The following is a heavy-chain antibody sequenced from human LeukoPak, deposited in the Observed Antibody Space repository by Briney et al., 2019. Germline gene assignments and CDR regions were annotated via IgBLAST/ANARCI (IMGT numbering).Heavy chain of an antibody. CDR1: GFNFRSYS. Sequence: GGSLRLSCAASGFNFRSYSMNWVRQAPGKGLEWVSYISSLSGTIYYADSVKGRFIISRDNAKSSLFLQMNSLRAEDTAVYYCVRDQGGAVSYWGQGTLVTVSS. CDR2: ISSLSGTI. V-gene: IGHV3-48*01. CDR3: VRDQGGAVSY. J-gene: IGHJ4*02. D-gene: IGHD3-16*01.